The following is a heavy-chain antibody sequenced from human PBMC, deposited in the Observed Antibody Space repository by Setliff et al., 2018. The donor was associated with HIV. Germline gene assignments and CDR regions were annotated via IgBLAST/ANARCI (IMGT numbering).Heavy chain of an antibody. D-gene: IGHD2-21*01. CDR2: IYPSGST. CDR1: GGSIRGYY. V-gene: IGHV4-4*07. CDR3: ARVAKGEYCGNFDS. Sequence: SETLSLTCTVSGGSIRGYYWSWIRQPAGKGLEWIGRIYPSGSTSYNPSLQSRVVMSVDTSKNQFSLRLISVTAADTAVYFFARVAKGEYCGNFDSWGQGTRVTVSS. J-gene: IGHJ4*02.